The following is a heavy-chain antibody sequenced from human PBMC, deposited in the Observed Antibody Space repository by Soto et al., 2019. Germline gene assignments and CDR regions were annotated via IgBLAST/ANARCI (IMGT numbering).Heavy chain of an antibody. V-gene: IGHV3-33*01. CDR2: IWYDGSNK. D-gene: IGHD2-2*01. CDR1: GFTFSSYG. CDR3: ARERGPEEALPRKNYYYYGMDV. J-gene: IGHJ6*02. Sequence: GGSLRLSCAASGFTFSSYGMHWVRQAPGKGLEWVAVIWYDGSNKYYADSVKGRFTISRDNSKNTLYLQMNSLRAEDTAVYYCARERGPEEALPRKNYYYYGMDVWGQGTTVTVSS.